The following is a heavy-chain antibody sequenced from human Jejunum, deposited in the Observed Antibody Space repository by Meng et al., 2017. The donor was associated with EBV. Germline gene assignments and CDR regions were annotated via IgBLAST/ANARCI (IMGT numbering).Heavy chain of an antibody. V-gene: IGHV3-23*01. D-gene: IGHD5-24*01. J-gene: IGHJ4*02. CDR2: ISGTGGST. Sequence: VPVLESGGGLVRPGGSRSLPCAALCFTLASYAMSWVRQAPGKGLDWVSQISGTGGSTYYADSVKGRFTASRDNSKNTLYLQMNSLRADDTAVYYCVRDGYNYIPFDYWGQGTLVTVSS. CDR1: CFTLASYA. CDR3: VRDGYNYIPFDY.